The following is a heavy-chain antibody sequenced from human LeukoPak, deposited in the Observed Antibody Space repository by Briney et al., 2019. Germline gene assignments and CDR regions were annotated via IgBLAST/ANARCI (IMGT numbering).Heavy chain of an antibody. D-gene: IGHD6-13*01. Sequence: QPGGSLRLSCAASGIILSSYWMSWVRQAPGKGLEWVANVNQVGNEKYYVDSVKGRFAISRDNAKNSLYLQMNSLRAEDTAVNYCAIDSSAEKGQQLANWGQGTLVTVSS. V-gene: IGHV3-7*01. CDR3: AIDSSAEKGQQLAN. CDR1: GIILSSYW. J-gene: IGHJ4*02. CDR2: VNQVGNEK.